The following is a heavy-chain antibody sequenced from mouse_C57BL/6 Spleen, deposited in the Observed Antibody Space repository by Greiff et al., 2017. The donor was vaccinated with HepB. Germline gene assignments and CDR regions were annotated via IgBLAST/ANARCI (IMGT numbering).Heavy chain of an antibody. J-gene: IGHJ2*01. D-gene: IGHD2-3*01. V-gene: IGHV1-22*01. CDR1: GYTFTDYN. CDR2: INPNNGGT. CDR3: ARTSDGYYSFDY. Sequence: EVKLMESGPELVKPGASVKMSCKASGYTFTDYNMHWVKQSHGKSLEWIGYINPNNGGTSYNQKFKGKATLTVNKSSSTAYMELRSLTSEDSAVYYCARTSDGYYSFDYWGQGTTLTVSS.